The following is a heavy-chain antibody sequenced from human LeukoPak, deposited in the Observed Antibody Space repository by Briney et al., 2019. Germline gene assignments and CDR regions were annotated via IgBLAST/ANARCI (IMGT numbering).Heavy chain of an antibody. D-gene: IGHD3-3*01. J-gene: IGHJ4*02. CDR3: ASGLYYDFWSGLDY. V-gene: IGHV3-30-3*01. CDR1: GFTFSSYA. CDR2: ISYDGSNK. Sequence: GGSLRLSCAASGFTFSSYAMHWVRQAPGKGLEWVAVISYDGSNKYYADSVKGRFTISRDNSKNTLYLQMNSLRAEDTAVYYCASGLYYDFWSGLDYWGQGTLVTVSS.